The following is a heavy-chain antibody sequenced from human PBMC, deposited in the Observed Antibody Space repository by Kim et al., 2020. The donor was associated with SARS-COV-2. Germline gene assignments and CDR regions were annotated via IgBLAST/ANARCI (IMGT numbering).Heavy chain of an antibody. Sequence: SVKGRVTISKDKSKNTLDLQMNSLRAEDTAVYYCATSGSESYYYYGMDVWGQGTTVTVSS. V-gene: IGHV3-30*03. J-gene: IGHJ6*02. D-gene: IGHD3-10*01. CDR3: ATSGSESYYYYGMDV.